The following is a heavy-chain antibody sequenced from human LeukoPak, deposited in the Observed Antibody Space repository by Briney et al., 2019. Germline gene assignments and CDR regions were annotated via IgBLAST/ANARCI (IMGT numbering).Heavy chain of an antibody. D-gene: IGHD6-19*01. Sequence: ASVKVSCKASGYTFTGYYMHWVRQAPGQGLEWMGWINPNSGGTNYAQKFQGRVTMTRDTSISTAYMELSRLRSDDTAVYYCARDSSSGWYGSSGADYWGQGTLVTVSS. CDR1: GYTFTGYY. J-gene: IGHJ4*02. V-gene: IGHV1-2*02. CDR2: INPNSGGT. CDR3: ARDSSSGWYGSSGADY.